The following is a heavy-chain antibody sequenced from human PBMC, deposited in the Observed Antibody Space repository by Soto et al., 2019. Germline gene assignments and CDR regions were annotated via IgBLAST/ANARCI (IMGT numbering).Heavy chain of an antibody. Sequence: EVQLVESGGGLVKPGGSLRLSCAASGFTFTDAWMNWVRQAPGKGLEWVGHIKSKASGGTTDYAAPMKGRFTISRDDSKNTLYLQMNNLKTEDTAVYYCTWDTSGYYYPSHWGQGTLVTVSS. CDR2: IKSKASGGTT. CDR1: GFTFTDAW. D-gene: IGHD3-22*01. V-gene: IGHV3-15*07. CDR3: TWDTSGYYYPSH. J-gene: IGHJ4*02.